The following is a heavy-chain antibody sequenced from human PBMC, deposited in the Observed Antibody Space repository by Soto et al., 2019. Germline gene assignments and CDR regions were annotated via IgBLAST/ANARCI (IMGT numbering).Heavy chain of an antibody. Sequence: QVQLQESGPGLVKPSETLSLSCNVSGGSISGHYWSWVRQTPGKGLEWIGYIYYSGSTNYKPSLKSRDTISVDTSKNHFSLRLTSVTAADTAVYYCARGPYYDLIWNYYYMDVWGKGTTVTVSS. J-gene: IGHJ6*03. CDR3: ARGPYYDLIWNYYYMDV. D-gene: IGHD3-16*01. CDR2: IYYSGST. V-gene: IGHV4-59*08. CDR1: GGSISGHY.